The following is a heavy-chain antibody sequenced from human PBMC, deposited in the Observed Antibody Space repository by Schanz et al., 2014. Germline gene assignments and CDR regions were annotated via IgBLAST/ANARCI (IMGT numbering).Heavy chain of an antibody. CDR2: ISYDGSSK. Sequence: QVQLVESGGGVVQPGRSLRLSCAASGFTFRSYGMHWVRQAPGKGLEWVALISYDGSSKNHADSVQGRFTISRDNSKNALYLQMDSLRAEDTAVYYCAKDYQDCSSTSCYLWENYYMDVWGTGTTVTVSS. J-gene: IGHJ6*03. D-gene: IGHD2-2*01. CDR3: AKDYQDCSSTSCYLWENYYMDV. V-gene: IGHV3-33*06. CDR1: GFTFRSYG.